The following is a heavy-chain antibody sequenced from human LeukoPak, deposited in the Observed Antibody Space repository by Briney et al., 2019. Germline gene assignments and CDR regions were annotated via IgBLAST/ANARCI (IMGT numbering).Heavy chain of an antibody. J-gene: IGHJ4*02. CDR1: GFTFSSYS. CDR3: ARGSAVGGYFDY. V-gene: IGHV3-33*08. Sequence: GGSLRLSCAASGFTFSSYSMNLVRQAPGKGLEWVAVIWYDGSNKYYADSVKGRFTISRDNSKNTLYLQMNSLGAEDTAVYYCARGSAVGGYFDYWGQGTLVTVSS. CDR2: IWYDGSNK.